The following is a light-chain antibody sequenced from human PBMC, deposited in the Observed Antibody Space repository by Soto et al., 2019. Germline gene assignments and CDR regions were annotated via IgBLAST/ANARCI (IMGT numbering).Light chain of an antibody. V-gene: IGKV3-20*01. CDR1: QTISNTY. J-gene: IGKJ3*01. CDR2: GAS. Sequence: IVLTQSPGTLSLSPGEGATLSCRASQTISNTYLAWYQQKPGQAPRLLIYGASSRATGIPDRFSGSGSGTDFTLTISGLEPEDFAVYYCQSYGRTVFTFGPGTKVDIK. CDR3: QSYGRTVFT.